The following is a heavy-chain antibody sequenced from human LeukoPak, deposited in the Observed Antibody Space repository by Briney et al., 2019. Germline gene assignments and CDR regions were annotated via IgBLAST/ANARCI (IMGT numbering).Heavy chain of an antibody. V-gene: IGHV4-39*02. J-gene: IGHJ3*02. CDR2: IYYSGST. D-gene: IGHD4-17*01. Sequence: SETLSLTCTVSGGSISSSSYYWGWIRQPPGKGLEWIGSIYYSGSTYCNPSLKSRVTISVDTSKNQFSLKLSSVTAADTAVYYCARDRSTTVTPRAFDIWGQGTMVTVSS. CDR3: ARDRSTTVTPRAFDI. CDR1: GGSISSSSYY.